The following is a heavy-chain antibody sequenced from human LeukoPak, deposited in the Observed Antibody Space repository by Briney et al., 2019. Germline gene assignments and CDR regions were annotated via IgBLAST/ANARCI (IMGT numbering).Heavy chain of an antibody. CDR1: GGSFSDYY. D-gene: IGHD5-18*01. J-gene: IGHJ4*02. CDR2: INHSGST. V-gene: IGHV4-34*01. Sequence: SETLSLTCAVYGGSFSDYYWSWIRQPPGKGLEWIGEINHSGSTNYNPSHKSRVTISVDTSKNQFSLKLNSVTAADTAVYYCARERGGSYSYGYFDYWGQGTLVTVSS. CDR3: ARERGGSYSYGYFDY.